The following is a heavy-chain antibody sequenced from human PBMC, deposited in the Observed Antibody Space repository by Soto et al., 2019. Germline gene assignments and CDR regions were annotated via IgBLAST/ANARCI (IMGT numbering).Heavy chain of an antibody. Sequence: QLQLQESGPGLVKPSETLSLTCTVSGGSISSSSYYWGWIRQPPGKGLEWIGSIYYSGSTYYNPSLKSRVTIPVDPSKNQFSLRLSSVTAADTAVYYCARQWGENYYDLRWFDYWGQGTLVTVSS. V-gene: IGHV4-39*01. J-gene: IGHJ4*02. CDR2: IYYSGST. CDR3: ARQWGENYYDLRWFDY. CDR1: GGSISSSSYY. D-gene: IGHD3-22*01.